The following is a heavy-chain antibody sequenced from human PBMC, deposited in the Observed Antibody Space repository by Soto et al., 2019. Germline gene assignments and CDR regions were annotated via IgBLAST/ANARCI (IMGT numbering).Heavy chain of an antibody. CDR1: GFTFSSYW. D-gene: IGHD3-10*01. Sequence: GGSLRLSCAASGFTFSSYWMSWVRQAPGKGLEWVANIKQDGSEKYYVDSVKGRFTISRDNAKNSLYLQMNSLRAEDTALYYCARDGAYFYGSGSYSNAFDIWGQGTMVTVSS. J-gene: IGHJ3*02. CDR3: ARDGAYFYGSGSYSNAFDI. CDR2: IKQDGSEK. V-gene: IGHV3-7*01.